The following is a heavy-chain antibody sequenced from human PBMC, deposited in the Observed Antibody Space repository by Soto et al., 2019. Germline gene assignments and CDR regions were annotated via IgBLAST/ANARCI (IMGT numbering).Heavy chain of an antibody. D-gene: IGHD2-8*01. CDR3: ARLEPYCTNGVCYSSYYMAV. Sequence: EVQLVQSGAEVKKPGESLKISCKGSGFNFTTYWIGWVRQMPGKGLERMGTIYPGDSDTRYSPSFQGQVTISADKSISTAYLQWSSLKASDTAMYYCARLEPYCTNGVCYSSYYMAVWGKGTTVTVSS. CDR1: GFNFTTYW. J-gene: IGHJ6*03. V-gene: IGHV5-51*03. CDR2: IYPGDSDT.